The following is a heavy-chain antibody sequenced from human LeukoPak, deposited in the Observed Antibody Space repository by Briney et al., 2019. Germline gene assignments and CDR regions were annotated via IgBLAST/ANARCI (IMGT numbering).Heavy chain of an antibody. V-gene: IGHV4-39*07. CDR1: GGSISSSGYY. CDR2: MYYSGST. J-gene: IGHJ6*03. Sequence: SETLSLTCTVSGGSISSSGYYWGWIRQPPGKGLEWIGSMYYSGSTYYNPSLKSRVTISVDTSKNQFSLKLSSVTAADTAVYYCARERYSSSSLSYYYYYMDVWGKGTTVTVSS. CDR3: ARERYSSSSLSYYYYYMDV. D-gene: IGHD6-6*01.